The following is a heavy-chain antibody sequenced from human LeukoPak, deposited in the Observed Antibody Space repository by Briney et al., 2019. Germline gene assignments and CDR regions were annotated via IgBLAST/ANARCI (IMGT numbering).Heavy chain of an antibody. CDR3: ARVSPSIAARNFDY. CDR1: GFTFSSYS. Sequence: AGGSLRLSCAASGFTFSSYSMSWVRQAPGKGLEWVSSISSSSSYIYYADSVKGRFTISRDNAKNSLYLQMNSLRAEDTAVYYCARVSPSIAARNFDYWGQGTLVTVSS. J-gene: IGHJ4*02. V-gene: IGHV3-21*01. CDR2: ISSSSSYI. D-gene: IGHD6-6*01.